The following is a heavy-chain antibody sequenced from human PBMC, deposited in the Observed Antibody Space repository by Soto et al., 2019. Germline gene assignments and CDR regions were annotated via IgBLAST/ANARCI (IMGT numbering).Heavy chain of an antibody. D-gene: IGHD5-12*01. CDR2: IKQDGSEK. CDR1: GFTFSSYW. Sequence: EVQPVESGGGLVQPGGSLRLSCAASGFTFSSYWMSWVRQAPGKGLEWVANIKQDGSEKYYVDSVKGRFTISRDNAKNSLYLQMNSLRAEDTAVYYCASAMVARATPAYYYYYYMDVWGKGTTVTVSS. V-gene: IGHV3-7*01. CDR3: ASAMVARATPAYYYYYYMDV. J-gene: IGHJ6*03.